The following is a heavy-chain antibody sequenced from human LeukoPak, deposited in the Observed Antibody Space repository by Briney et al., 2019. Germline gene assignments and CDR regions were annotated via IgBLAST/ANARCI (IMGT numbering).Heavy chain of an antibody. Sequence: PSETLSLTCAVYGGSFSGYYWSWIRQPPGKGLEWIGEINHSGSTNYNPSLKSRVTISVDKSKSQFSLRLSSVTAADTAVYYCASNGYYCIELWGRGTTVTVSS. CDR2: INHSGST. J-gene: IGHJ6*03. D-gene: IGHD2-8*01. V-gene: IGHV4-34*01. CDR3: ASNGYYCIEL. CDR1: GGSFSGYY.